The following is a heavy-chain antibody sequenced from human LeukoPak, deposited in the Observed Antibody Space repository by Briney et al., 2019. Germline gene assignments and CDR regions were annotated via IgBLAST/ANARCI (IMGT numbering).Heavy chain of an antibody. CDR3: ARDVSSGWYRYFDL. V-gene: IGHV7-4-1*02. J-gene: IGHJ2*01. Sequence: ASVKVSCKASGYTFTSYAMNWVRQAPGQGLEWMGWINTNTGNPTYAQGFTGRFVFSLDTPVSTAYLQISSLKAEDTAVYYCARDVSSGWYRYFDLWGRGTLVTVSS. D-gene: IGHD6-19*01. CDR2: INTNTGNP. CDR1: GYTFTSYA.